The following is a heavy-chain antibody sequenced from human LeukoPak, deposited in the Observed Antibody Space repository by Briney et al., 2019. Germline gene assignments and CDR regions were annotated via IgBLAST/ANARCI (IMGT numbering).Heavy chain of an antibody. D-gene: IGHD6-6*01. Sequence: GASVKVSCKASGYTFTSYDINWVRQATGQGLEWMGWMNPNSGNTGYAQKFQGRVTITRNTSISTAYMELSSLRSEDTAVYYCAREYSSSSTPLDYWGQGTLVTVSS. CDR1: GYTFTSYD. J-gene: IGHJ4*02. CDR3: AREYSSSSTPLDY. CDR2: MNPNSGNT. V-gene: IGHV1-8*03.